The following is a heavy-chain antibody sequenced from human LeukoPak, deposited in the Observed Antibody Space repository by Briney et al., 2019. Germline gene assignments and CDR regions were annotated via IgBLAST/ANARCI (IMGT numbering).Heavy chain of an antibody. CDR2: ISGSGGST. Sequence: GGTLRLSCAASGFTFSSYGMSWVRQAPGKGLEWVSAISGSGGSTYYADSVKGRFTISRDNSKNTLYLQMNGLRAEDTAVYYCAKKTLYYDSKDWGQGTLVTVSS. CDR3: AKKTLYYDSKD. CDR1: GFTFSSYG. V-gene: IGHV3-23*01. J-gene: IGHJ4*02. D-gene: IGHD3-22*01.